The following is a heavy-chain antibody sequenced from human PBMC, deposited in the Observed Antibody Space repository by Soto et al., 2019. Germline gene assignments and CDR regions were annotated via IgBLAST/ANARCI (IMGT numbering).Heavy chain of an antibody. D-gene: IGHD2-2*01. Sequence: EVQLLESGGGLVQPGGSLRLSCAASGFTFSSYAMSWVRQAPGKGLEWVSAISGSGGSTYYADSVKGRFTISRGNSKNRVYSQKNSLRAEDRAVYYCAKNALRAIVIVVVPAAIYCMDVWGKGTTVTVSS. CDR3: AKNALRAIVIVVVPAAIYCMDV. V-gene: IGHV3-23*01. CDR2: ISGSGGST. CDR1: GFTFSSYA. J-gene: IGHJ6*03.